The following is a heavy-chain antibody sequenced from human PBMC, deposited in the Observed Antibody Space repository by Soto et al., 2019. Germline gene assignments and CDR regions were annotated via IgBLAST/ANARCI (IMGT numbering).Heavy chain of an antibody. V-gene: IGHV1-18*01. CDR3: ARARGVISVGVLGY. J-gene: IGHJ4*02. D-gene: IGHD3-16*02. CDR2: ISAYNGNT. CDR1: GYPFTSYD. Sequence: QVQLVQSGAEVKKPGASVKVSCKASGYPFTSYDISWVRQAPGQGLEWMGWISAYNGNTNYAQKRQGRVTMTTDTSPSTAYMELRSLRSDDTAVYYCARARGVISVGVLGYWGQGTLVTVSS.